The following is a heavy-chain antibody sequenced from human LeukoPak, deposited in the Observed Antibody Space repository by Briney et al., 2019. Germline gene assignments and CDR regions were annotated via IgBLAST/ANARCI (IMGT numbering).Heavy chain of an antibody. V-gene: IGHV1-18*01. Sequence: GASVKVSCKASGYTFSSYGISWVRQAPGQGLEWMGWISAYNGNTNYAQKLQGRVTMTTDTSTSTAYMELRSLRSDDTAVYYCARGQYQLPARADYFDYWGQGTLVTVSS. D-gene: IGHD2-2*01. CDR2: ISAYNGNT. CDR3: ARGQYQLPARADYFDY. CDR1: GYTFSSYG. J-gene: IGHJ4*02.